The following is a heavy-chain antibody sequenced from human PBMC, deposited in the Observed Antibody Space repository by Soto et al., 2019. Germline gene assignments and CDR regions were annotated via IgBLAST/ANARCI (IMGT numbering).Heavy chain of an antibody. D-gene: IGHD4-17*01. CDR1: GFTVSSNY. J-gene: IGHJ4*02. Sequence: EVQLVESGGGLVQPGGSLRLSCAASGFTVSSNYFSWVRQAPGKGLEWVSVIYSGGSTYYADSVKGRFTISRDNSKNTLYLQMNSLRAEDTAVYYCAREGRTTVFDYWGQGTLVTVSS. CDR3: AREGRTTVFDY. CDR2: IYSGGST. V-gene: IGHV3-66*01.